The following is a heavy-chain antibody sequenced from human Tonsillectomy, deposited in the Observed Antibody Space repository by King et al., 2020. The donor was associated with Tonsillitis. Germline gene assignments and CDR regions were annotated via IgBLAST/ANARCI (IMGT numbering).Heavy chain of an antibody. CDR3: AKDSSSSQYYLDD. CDR2: ILYDGSNE. CDR1: GFTFSSYG. D-gene: IGHD6-6*01. Sequence: VQLVESGGGVVQPGRSLRLSCAASGFTFSSYGMHWVRQASGKGLEWGAVILYDGSNEYYADSVKGRFTISRDNSKNTLDVQMNSLRAEDTAVYYCAKDSSSSQYYLDDWGQGTLVTVSA. V-gene: IGHV3-30*18. J-gene: IGHJ4*02.